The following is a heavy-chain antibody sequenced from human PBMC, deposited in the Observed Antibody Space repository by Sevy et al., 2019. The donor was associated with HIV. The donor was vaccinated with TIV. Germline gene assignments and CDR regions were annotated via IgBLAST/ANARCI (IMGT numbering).Heavy chain of an antibody. CDR1: GGTFSSYA. Sequence: ASVKVSCKASGGTFSSYAISWGRQAPGRGLEWMGGIIPIFGTANYAQKFQGRVTITADESTSTAYMELSSLRSEDTAVYYCARLVGATGNYYYGMDVWGQGTTVTVSS. CDR3: ARLVGATGNYYYGMDV. D-gene: IGHD1-26*01. J-gene: IGHJ6*02. CDR2: IIPIFGTA. V-gene: IGHV1-69*13.